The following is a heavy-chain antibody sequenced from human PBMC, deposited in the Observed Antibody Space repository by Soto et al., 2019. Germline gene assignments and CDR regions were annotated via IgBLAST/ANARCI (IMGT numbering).Heavy chain of an antibody. CDR2: ISGYNGHT. V-gene: IGHV1-18*01. J-gene: IGHJ4*02. D-gene: IGHD3-16*01. CDR3: ARVGGDVDYVWGTLRALDY. CDR1: GFTFSNHG. Sequence: QVQVVQSGPEVKKPGASVKVSCKVSGFTFSNHGLSWVRQAPGQGLEWMGWISGYNGHTNYAQKFQGRVTVTTDTATTTGTRTVYMELRSLTSDDTAVYYCARVGGDVDYVWGTLRALDYWGQGTLVTGSS.